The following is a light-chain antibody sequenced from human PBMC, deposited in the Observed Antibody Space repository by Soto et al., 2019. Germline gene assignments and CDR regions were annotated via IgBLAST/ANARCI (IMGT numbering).Light chain of an antibody. Sequence: DVVMTQSPLSLPVTLGQPASISCRSSQSLVYSDGNTYLNWFQQRPGQSPRRLIYKVSNRDSGVPDRFSGTVSGTYITLRISRVEAEDVGVYYCMQGTHWPPKGWTFGQGTKVEI. CDR3: MQGTHWPPKGWT. CDR1: QSLVYSDGNTY. CDR2: KVS. J-gene: IGKJ1*01. V-gene: IGKV2-30*01.